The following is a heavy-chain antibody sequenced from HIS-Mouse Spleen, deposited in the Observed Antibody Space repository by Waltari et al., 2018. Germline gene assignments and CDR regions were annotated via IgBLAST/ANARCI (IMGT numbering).Heavy chain of an antibody. CDR3: ARTLLNIAAPFDP. CDR2: ISYDGSNK. Sequence: QVQLVESGGGVVQPGRSLRPSCAASGFTFSSYAMHWVPQAPGKGLEWVAVISYDGSNKYYADSVKGQFTISRDNSKNTLYLQMNSLRAEDTAVYYCARTLLNIAAPFDPWGQGTLVTVSS. V-gene: IGHV3-30*04. CDR1: GFTFSSYA. J-gene: IGHJ5*02. D-gene: IGHD6-6*01.